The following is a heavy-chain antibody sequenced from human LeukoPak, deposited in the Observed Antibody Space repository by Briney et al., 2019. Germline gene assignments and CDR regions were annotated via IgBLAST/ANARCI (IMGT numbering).Heavy chain of an antibody. CDR2: LIPLFGTA. CDR3: ARDLDGYCSSTSCYSAFDY. D-gene: IGHD2-2*02. CDR1: GGTFSIYA. V-gene: IGHV1-69*13. Sequence: ASVKVSCKASGGTFSIYAISWVRQAPGQGREWMGGLIPLFGTANYAQNFQGRVTITADESTSTAYMDLSSLRSEDTAVYYCARDLDGYCSSTSCYSAFDYWGQGTLVTVSS. J-gene: IGHJ4*02.